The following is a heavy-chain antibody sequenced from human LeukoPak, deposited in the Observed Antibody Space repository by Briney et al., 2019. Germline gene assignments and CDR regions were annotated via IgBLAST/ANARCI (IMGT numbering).Heavy chain of an antibody. J-gene: IGHJ3*01. CDR3: GRDPNGDYVGAFEF. D-gene: IGHD4-17*01. V-gene: IGHV3-23*01. CDR1: GFTFATYA. Sequence: GGSLRVSCVASGFTFATYAMTWVRLTPGKGLEWVASIGGSGTYANYADSVRGRFTISRDNSKDTLYLQLNSLRAEDTAVHYCGRDPNGDYVGAFEFWGQGTLVSVSS. CDR2: IGGSGTYA.